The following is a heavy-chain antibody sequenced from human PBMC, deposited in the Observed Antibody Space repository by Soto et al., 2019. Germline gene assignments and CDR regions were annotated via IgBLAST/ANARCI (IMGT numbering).Heavy chain of an antibody. V-gene: IGHV4-59*08. D-gene: IGHD6-19*01. CDR3: ARAVGDPLYYLDY. CDR1: SDSISSYY. Sequence: QVQLQESGPGLVRPSETLSLTCTVSSDSISSYYWIWIRQSPGKGLEWIGYTDYSGNTNYNPPLKRRVTISGDTSKNQFSLRLSSVTAADTAVYYCARAVGDPLYYLDYWGQGTLVTVSS. J-gene: IGHJ4*02. CDR2: TDYSGNT.